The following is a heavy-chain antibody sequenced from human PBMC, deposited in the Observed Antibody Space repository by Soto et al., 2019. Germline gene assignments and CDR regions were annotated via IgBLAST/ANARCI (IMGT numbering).Heavy chain of an antibody. V-gene: IGHV1-69*01. CDR3: ARVLYYGSGSYSPYGMDV. J-gene: IGHJ6*02. D-gene: IGHD3-10*01. CDR1: GVSFNNNG. CDR2: VSPPFRTS. Sequence: QVQLVQSGAEVKKPGSSVKVFCKTSGVSFNNNGIGWVRQAPGHGLEWMGGVSPPFRTSNYARKFQGRISITADASTVTVNMELSSLTSEDTAQYYCARVLYYGSGSYSPYGMDVWGQGTTVTVSS.